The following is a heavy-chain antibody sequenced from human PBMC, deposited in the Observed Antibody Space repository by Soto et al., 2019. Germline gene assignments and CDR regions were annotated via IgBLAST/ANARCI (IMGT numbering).Heavy chain of an antibody. CDR2: IYWNDDK. D-gene: IGHD2-15*01. CDR3: AQTYCSGGTCFSRYFEY. Sequence: QVTLKESGPTLVNPTQTLTLTCTFSGFSFSTSGVGVGWIRQPPGKALEWLALIYWNDDKRYSPSLKSRLTITKDTSKNQVVLKMTNMDPVDTATYYCAQTYCSGGTCFSRYFEYWGQGTLVTVSS. V-gene: IGHV2-5*01. CDR1: GFSFSTSGVG. J-gene: IGHJ4*02.